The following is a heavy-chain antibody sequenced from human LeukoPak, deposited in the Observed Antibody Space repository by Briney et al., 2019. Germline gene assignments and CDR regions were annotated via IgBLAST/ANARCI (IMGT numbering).Heavy chain of an antibody. CDR2: ISSSGSTI. V-gene: IGHV3-48*03. CDR3: ARDPFYDSSGHDY. Sequence: GSLRLSCAASGFTFSSYEMNWVSQAPGKGLEWVSYISSSGSTIYYADSVKGRFTISRDNAKNSLYLQMNSLRAEDTAVYYCARDPFYDSSGHDYWGQGTLVTVSS. D-gene: IGHD3-22*01. CDR1: GFTFSSYE. J-gene: IGHJ4*02.